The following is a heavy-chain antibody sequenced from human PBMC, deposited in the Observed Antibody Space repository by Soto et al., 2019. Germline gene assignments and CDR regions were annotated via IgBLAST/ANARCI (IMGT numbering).Heavy chain of an antibody. V-gene: IGHV3-48*02. J-gene: IGHJ4*02. CDR1: GFTFSSYG. CDR3: ARSLARNARFDY. D-gene: IGHD1-1*01. Sequence: EVQLVESGGGLVQPGGSLRLSCAASGFTFSSYGMNWVRQAPGKGLEWVSYISSSTTIYYADSVKGRFTISRDNAKNSLYLQMNSLRDEDMAVYYCARSLARNARFDYWGQGTLVTVSS. CDR2: ISSSTTI.